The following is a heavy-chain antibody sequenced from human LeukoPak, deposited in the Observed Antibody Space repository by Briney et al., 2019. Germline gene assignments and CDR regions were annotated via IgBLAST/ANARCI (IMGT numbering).Heavy chain of an antibody. D-gene: IGHD3-16*02. Sequence: ASVKVSCKASGYTFTSYYMHWVRQAPGQGLEWMGIINPSGGSTSYAQKFQGRVTMIRDTSTSTVYMELSSLRSEDTAVYYCARGRDYVWGSYRRTYYFDYWGQGTLVTVSS. CDR2: INPSGGST. V-gene: IGHV1-46*01. CDR1: GYTFTSYY. CDR3: ARGRDYVWGSYRRTYYFDY. J-gene: IGHJ4*02.